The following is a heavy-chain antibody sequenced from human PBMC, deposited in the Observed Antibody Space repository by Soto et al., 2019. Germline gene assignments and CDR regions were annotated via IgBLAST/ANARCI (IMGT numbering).Heavy chain of an antibody. Sequence: QVQLQQWGAGLLKPSETLSLTCAVYGGSFSGYYWSWIRQPPGKGLEWIGEINHSGSTNYNPSLKSQVTISVHTSKNQFSLKLSSVTAADTAVYYCARGRGSYYRAYYFDYCGQGTLVTVSS. J-gene: IGHJ4*02. CDR2: INHSGST. CDR1: GGSFSGYY. V-gene: IGHV4-34*01. CDR3: ARGRGSYYRAYYFDY. D-gene: IGHD1-26*01.